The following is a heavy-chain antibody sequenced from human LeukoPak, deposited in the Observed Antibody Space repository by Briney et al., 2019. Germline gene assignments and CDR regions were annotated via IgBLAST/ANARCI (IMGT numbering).Heavy chain of an antibody. V-gene: IGHV3-20*04. CDR2: INWNGGST. D-gene: IGHD5-18*01. J-gene: IGHJ4*02. CDR1: GFTFDDYG. CDR3: AKDRPVDTALAAFDY. Sequence: GGSLRLSCAASGFTFDDYGMSWVRQAPGKGLEWVSGINWNGGSTGYADSVKGRFTISRDNAKNSLYLQMNSLRVEDTAVYYCAKDRPVDTALAAFDYWGQGTLVTVSS.